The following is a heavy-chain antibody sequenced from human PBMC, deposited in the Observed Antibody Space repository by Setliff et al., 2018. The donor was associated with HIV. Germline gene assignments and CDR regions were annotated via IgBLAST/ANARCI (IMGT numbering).Heavy chain of an antibody. Sequence: ETLSLTCAVYGGSFNDYCWTWIRQPPGKGLEWIGEIDHSGSTKYHASLKSRVTMSVDKSKNQFSLRLSSVTAADTAVYYCARARRAGSGPKYFQHWGQGTLVTVSS. J-gene: IGHJ1*01. D-gene: IGHD2-15*01. CDR2: IDHSGST. CDR1: GGSFNDYC. V-gene: IGHV4-34*01. CDR3: ARARRAGSGPKYFQH.